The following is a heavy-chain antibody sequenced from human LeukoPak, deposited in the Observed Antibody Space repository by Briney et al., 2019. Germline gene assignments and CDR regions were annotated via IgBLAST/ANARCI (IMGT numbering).Heavy chain of an antibody. CDR3: ARGLGPYSTTWYPPLRY. D-gene: IGHD2/OR15-2a*01. J-gene: IGHJ4*02. V-gene: IGHV1-8*02. CDR1: GYTFTSYG. Sequence: ASVKVSCKASGYTFTSYGINWVRQATGQGLEWMGWMNPGSGDTGYAQRFQGRVTMTRDTSINTAYMELSSLRSEDTAVYYCARGLGPYSTTWYPPLRYWGQGTLVTVSS. CDR2: MNPGSGDT.